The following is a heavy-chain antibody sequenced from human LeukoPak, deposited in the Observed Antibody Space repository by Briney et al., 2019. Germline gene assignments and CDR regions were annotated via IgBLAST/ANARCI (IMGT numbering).Heavy chain of an antibody. J-gene: IGHJ4*02. Sequence: GGSLRLSCAASGFTFSSYWMHWVRQAPGKGLVWVSRINSDGSSTSYADSVKGRFTISRDNAKNTLYRQMNSLRAEDTAVYYCARVGSQYYFDYWGQGTPVTVSS. CDR3: ARVGSQYYFDY. CDR1: GFTFSSYW. D-gene: IGHD3-16*01. CDR2: INSDGSST. V-gene: IGHV3-74*01.